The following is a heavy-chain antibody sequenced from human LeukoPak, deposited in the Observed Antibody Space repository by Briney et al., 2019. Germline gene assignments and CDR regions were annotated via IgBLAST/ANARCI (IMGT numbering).Heavy chain of an antibody. CDR3: ARDHCSSTSCYSWFDP. J-gene: IGHJ5*02. CDR1: GFTFSNYR. CDR2: ISSSSSYI. Sequence: PGGSLRLSCAASGFTFSNYRMCWVRQAPGKGLEWVSSISSSSSYIYYADSVKGRFTISRDNAKNSLYLQMNSLRAEDTAVYYCARDHCSSTSCYSWFDPWGQGTLVTVSS. V-gene: IGHV3-21*01. D-gene: IGHD2-2*01.